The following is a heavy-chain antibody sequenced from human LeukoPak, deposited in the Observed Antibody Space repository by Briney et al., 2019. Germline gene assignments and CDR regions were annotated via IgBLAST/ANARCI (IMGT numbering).Heavy chain of an antibody. CDR3: AREWIPMVRGVIISNWFDP. D-gene: IGHD3-10*01. CDR2: IIPIFGTA. J-gene: IGHJ5*02. Sequence: GASVKVSCKASGGTFSSYAISWVRQAPGQGLEWMGGIIPIFGTANYAQKFQGRVTITADESTSTAYMELSSLRSEDTAVYYCAREWIPMVRGVIISNWFDPWGQGTLVTVSS. V-gene: IGHV1-69*13. CDR1: GGTFSSYA.